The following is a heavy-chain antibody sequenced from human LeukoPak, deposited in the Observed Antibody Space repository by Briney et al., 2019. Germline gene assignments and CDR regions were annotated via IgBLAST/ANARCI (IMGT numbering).Heavy chain of an antibody. Sequence: GGSLRLSCAASGFTFSSYVMHWVRQAPGKGLEWVAVIWHDGRNKYYADSVKGRFTFSRDNSKNTLYLQMNSLRAEDTAVYYCAKAHYYYYYGMDVWGLGTTATVSS. V-gene: IGHV3-33*06. CDR3: AKAHYYYYYGMDV. J-gene: IGHJ6*02. CDR2: IWHDGRNK. CDR1: GFTFSSYV.